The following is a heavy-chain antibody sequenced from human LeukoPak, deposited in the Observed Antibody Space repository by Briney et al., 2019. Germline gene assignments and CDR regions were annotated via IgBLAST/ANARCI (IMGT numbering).Heavy chain of an antibody. Sequence: SETLSLTCTVSGGSISSYYWSWIRQPPGKGLEWIGYIYYSGSTNYNPPLKSRVTISVDTSKNQFSLRLSSVTAADTAVYYCARYLPGYDILTGRNHGDNWFDPRGQGTLVTVSS. D-gene: IGHD3-9*01. J-gene: IGHJ5*02. V-gene: IGHV4-59*01. CDR1: GGSISSYY. CDR2: IYYSGST. CDR3: ARYLPGYDILTGRNHGDNWFDP.